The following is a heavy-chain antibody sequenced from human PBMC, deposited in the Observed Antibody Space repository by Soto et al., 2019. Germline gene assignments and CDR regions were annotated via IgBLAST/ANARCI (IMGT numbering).Heavy chain of an antibody. D-gene: IGHD1-20*01. Sequence: QVQLQESGPGLVKPSETLSLTCTVSGGSISSYYWSWIRQPPGKGLEWIGYIYYSGSTNYNPSLKXXVXKXEDTSKNQFSLKLSSVTAADTAVYYCARGRYKTPDYWGQGTLVTVSS. CDR2: IYYSGST. V-gene: IGHV4-59*01. CDR1: GGSISSYY. J-gene: IGHJ4*02. CDR3: ARGRYKTPDY.